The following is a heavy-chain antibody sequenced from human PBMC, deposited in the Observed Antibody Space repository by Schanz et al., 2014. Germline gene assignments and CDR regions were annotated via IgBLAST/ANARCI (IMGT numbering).Heavy chain of an antibody. V-gene: IGHV3-23*04. CDR1: GFTLTSYA. J-gene: IGHJ6*02. Sequence: EVQVVESGGGLVQPGGSLRLSCAASGFTLTSYALTWVRQAPGKGLEWVAGISGSGDSTDYADSVKGRFIIPRDNSKNTLYLQMNSLRAEDTAVYYCAKIRYDSSGYYLPYYGMDVWGQGTTVIVSS. D-gene: IGHD3-22*01. CDR3: AKIRYDSSGYYLPYYGMDV. CDR2: ISGSGDST.